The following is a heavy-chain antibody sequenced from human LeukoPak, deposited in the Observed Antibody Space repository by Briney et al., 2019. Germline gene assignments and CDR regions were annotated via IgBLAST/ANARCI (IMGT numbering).Heavy chain of an antibody. D-gene: IGHD3-3*01. CDR1: GYSFTSYW. V-gene: IGHV5-51*01. CDR2: IYPGDSDT. J-gene: IGHJ4*02. CDR3: ARRVDDGFDY. Sequence: GESLKISCQGSGYSFTSYWIGWVRQMPGKGLEGMGIIYPGDSDTRYSPSFQCKVTISAEESIRTASLQWSRLESSHTTQYYRARRVDDGFDYWGQGTLVTVSS.